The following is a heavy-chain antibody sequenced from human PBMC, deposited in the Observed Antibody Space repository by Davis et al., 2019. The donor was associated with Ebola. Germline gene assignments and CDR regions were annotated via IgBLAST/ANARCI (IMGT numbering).Heavy chain of an antibody. J-gene: IGHJ4*02. D-gene: IGHD4-23*01. V-gene: IGHV1-3*01. CDR1: GYTFTSYG. CDR3: ARDGLRWPFDY. Sequence: AASVKVSCKASGYTFTSYGISWVRQAPGQRLEWMGWINAGNGNTKYSQKFQGRVTITRDTSASTAYMELSSLRSEDTAVYYCARDGLRWPFDYWGQGTLVTVSS. CDR2: INAGNGNT.